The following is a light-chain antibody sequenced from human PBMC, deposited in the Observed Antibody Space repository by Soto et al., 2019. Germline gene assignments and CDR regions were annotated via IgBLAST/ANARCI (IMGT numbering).Light chain of an antibody. CDR3: QQYGSSSPWT. J-gene: IGKJ1*01. Sequence: EIALTQSPGTLSLSPGERATLSCRASQSVSSSFLAWYQQKPGQAPRLLIYGASSRATGIPDRFSGSGSGTDFTLTISRLEPEDFAVYYCQQYGSSSPWTFGQGTKVEI. CDR2: GAS. V-gene: IGKV3-20*01. CDR1: QSVSSSF.